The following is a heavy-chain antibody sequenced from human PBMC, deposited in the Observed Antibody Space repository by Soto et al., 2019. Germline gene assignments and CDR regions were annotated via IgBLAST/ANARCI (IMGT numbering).Heavy chain of an antibody. D-gene: IGHD5-18*01. Sequence: DVQLLESGGDLVQPGESLRLSCVASGFTFSSYAMNWVRQAPGMGLEWVSTISGSGGSIYYADSVKGRFAISRDNSKNTLFLQMSSLRVEDTAIYYCVKGNSYGYDVLDYWGQGTLVTVSS. J-gene: IGHJ4*02. V-gene: IGHV3-23*01. CDR1: GFTFSSYA. CDR3: VKGNSYGYDVLDY. CDR2: ISGSGGSI.